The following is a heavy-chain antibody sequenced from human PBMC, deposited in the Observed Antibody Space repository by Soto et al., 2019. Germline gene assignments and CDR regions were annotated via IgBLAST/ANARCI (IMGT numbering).Heavy chain of an antibody. CDR3: AKDLYPCSGGSCYWYYFDY. J-gene: IGHJ4*02. V-gene: IGHV3-23*01. D-gene: IGHD2-15*01. Sequence: GGSLRLSCAASGFTFSSYAMSWVRQAPGKGLEWVSAISGSGGSTYYADSVKGRFTISRDNSKNTLYLQMNSLRAEDTAVYYCAKDLYPCSGGSCYWYYFDYWGQGTLVTVSS. CDR2: ISGSGGST. CDR1: GFTFSSYA.